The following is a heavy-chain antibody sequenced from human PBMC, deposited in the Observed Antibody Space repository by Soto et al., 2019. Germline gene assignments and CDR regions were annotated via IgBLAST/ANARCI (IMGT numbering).Heavy chain of an antibody. J-gene: IGHJ4*02. CDR3: ARGSYYDFWSGYSIDC. CDR2: IIPILGIA. D-gene: IGHD3-3*01. Sequence: ASVKVSCKAPGGTFSSYTISWVRQAPGQGLEWMGRIIPILGIANYAQKFQGRVTITADKSTSTAYMELSSLRSEDTAVYYCARGSYYDFWSGYSIDCWGQGTLVTVSS. V-gene: IGHV1-69*02. CDR1: GGTFSSYT.